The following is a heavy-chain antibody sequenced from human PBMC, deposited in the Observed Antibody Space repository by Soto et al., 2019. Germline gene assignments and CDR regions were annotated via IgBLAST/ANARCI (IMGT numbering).Heavy chain of an antibody. CDR2: ISGSGVTT. CDR3: ARLMGYDADY. CDR1: KFSFSEYT. Sequence: EVELLESGGGLVQPGGSLRLSCVASKFSFSEYTMSWVRQGPGKGLEWVSRISGSGVTTYYAASVKGRFTISRDNSKRTLFLQMDSLGADDTAVHYCARLMGYDADYWCQGTLVTVSP. V-gene: IGHV3-23*01. D-gene: IGHD1-1*01. J-gene: IGHJ4*02.